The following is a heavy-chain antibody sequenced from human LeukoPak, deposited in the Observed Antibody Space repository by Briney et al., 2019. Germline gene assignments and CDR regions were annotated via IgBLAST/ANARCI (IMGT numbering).Heavy chain of an antibody. CDR3: AREAADGMIVVVITNFDY. Sequence: ASVKVSCKASGYTFTGYYMHWVRQAPGQGLEWMGRINPNSGGTNYAQKCQGRVTMTRDTSISTAYMELSRLRSDDTAVYYCAREAADGMIVVVITNFDYWGQGTLVTVSS. J-gene: IGHJ4*02. CDR1: GYTFTGYY. V-gene: IGHV1-2*06. D-gene: IGHD3-22*01. CDR2: INPNSGGT.